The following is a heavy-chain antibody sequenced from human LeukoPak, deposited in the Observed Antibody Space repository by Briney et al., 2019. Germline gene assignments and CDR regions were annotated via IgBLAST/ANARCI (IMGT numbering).Heavy chain of an antibody. J-gene: IGHJ6*02. Sequence: PGGSLRLSCAASGFTFDDYGMSWVRHAPGKGLEWVSVIYSGGSTYYAGSVKGRFTLSRDNSKNTLYFQMNRLRAEDTTVYYCARDSPFTCGEEFFGMDVWGQGTTVTVSS. V-gene: IGHV3-53*01. D-gene: IGHD3-10*01. CDR3: ARDSPFTCGEEFFGMDV. CDR2: IYSGGST. CDR1: GFTFDDYG.